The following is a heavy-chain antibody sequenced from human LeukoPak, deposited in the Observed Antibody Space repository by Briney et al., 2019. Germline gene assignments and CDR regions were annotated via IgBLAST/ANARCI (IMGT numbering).Heavy chain of an antibody. J-gene: IGHJ4*02. Sequence: GGSLRLSCTAFGFAFDEHGMSWVRQVPGKGLEWVAGINWSGGSTGYADPLRGRFAISRDNAKNSLYLQMDSLRAEDTALSYCARAPITSPFYFDYWGQGTLVSASS. V-gene: IGHV3-20*04. CDR1: GFAFDEHG. CDR3: ARAPITSPFYFDY. CDR2: INWSGGST. D-gene: IGHD2-2*01.